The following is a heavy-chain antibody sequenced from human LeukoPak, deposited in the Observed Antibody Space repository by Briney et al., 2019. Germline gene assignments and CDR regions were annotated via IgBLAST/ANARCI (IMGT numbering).Heavy chain of an antibody. V-gene: IGHV3-74*01. CDR2: INSDGSST. J-gene: IGHJ6*02. CDR1: GFTFSSYW. CDR3: ARKRSGVRAAAERKSYYYYGMDV. D-gene: IGHD6-13*01. Sequence: GGSLRLSCAASGFTFSSYWMHWVRQAPGKGLVWVSRINSDGSSTSYADSVKGRFTISRDNAKNTLYLQMNSLRAEDTAVYYCARKRSGVRAAAERKSYYYYGMDVWGQGTTVTVSS.